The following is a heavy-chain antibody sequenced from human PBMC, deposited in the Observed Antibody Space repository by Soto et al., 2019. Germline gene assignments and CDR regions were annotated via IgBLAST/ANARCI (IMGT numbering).Heavy chain of an antibody. D-gene: IGHD5-18*01. CDR2: ISYDGSNK. Sequence: SLRLSCAASGFTFSSYAMHWVRQAPGKGLEWVAVISYDGSNKYYADSVKGRFTISRDNSKNTLYLQMNSLRAEDTAVYYCARDGGYSYGFDSYFDYWGQGTLVTVSS. CDR3: ARDGGYSYGFDSYFDY. CDR1: GFTFSSYA. J-gene: IGHJ4*02. V-gene: IGHV3-30-3*01.